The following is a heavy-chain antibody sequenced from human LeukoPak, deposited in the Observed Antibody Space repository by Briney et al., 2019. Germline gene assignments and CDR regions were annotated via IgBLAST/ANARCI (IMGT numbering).Heavy chain of an antibody. D-gene: IGHD3-22*01. Sequence: PSETLSLAYAAYGGSFSGYYWSWIRQPPGKGLEWIGEINHSGSTNYNPSLKSRVTISVDTSKNQFSLKLSSVTAADTAVYYCARVGYYDSSGYVDYWGQGTLVTVSS. CDR3: ARVGYYDSSGYVDY. J-gene: IGHJ4*02. CDR2: INHSGST. CDR1: GGSFSGYY. V-gene: IGHV4-34*01.